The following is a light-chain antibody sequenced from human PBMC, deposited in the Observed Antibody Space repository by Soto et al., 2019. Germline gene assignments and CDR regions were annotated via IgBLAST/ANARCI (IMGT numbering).Light chain of an antibody. CDR2: EVS. J-gene: IGLJ1*01. Sequence: QSVLRQPASVSGSPGQAITISCTGSSSDIGDYDYVSWYQQHPGKAPKVLISEVSNRPSGVSNRSSGSKSGNTASLTISGLQAEDEADYYCNSYATGNTRVFGTGTTVTVL. V-gene: IGLV2-14*01. CDR3: NSYATGNTRV. CDR1: SSDIGDYDY.